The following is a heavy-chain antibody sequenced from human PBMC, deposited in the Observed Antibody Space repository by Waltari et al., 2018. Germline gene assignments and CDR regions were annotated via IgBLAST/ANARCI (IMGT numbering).Heavy chain of an antibody. CDR1: GYTFTDYY. CDR3: ATTGDPYYYMDV. Sequence: EVQLVQSGAEVKKPGATVKIPCKASGYTFTDYYMHWVQQAPGKGLEWIGRVDPEDGETIYAEKFQGRVTITADTSTDTAYMELSSLRSEDTAVYYCATTGDPYYYMDVWGKGTTVTVSS. J-gene: IGHJ6*03. CDR2: VDPEDGET. V-gene: IGHV1-69-2*01. D-gene: IGHD7-27*01.